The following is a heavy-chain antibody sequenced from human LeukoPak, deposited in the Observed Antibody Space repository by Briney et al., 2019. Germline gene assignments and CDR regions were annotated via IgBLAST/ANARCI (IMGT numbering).Heavy chain of an antibody. J-gene: IGHJ4*02. CDR1: GYSISSGYY. D-gene: IGHD6-19*01. V-gene: IGHV4-38-2*02. CDR2: IYYSGST. CDR3: ASSSGWYRGGEGY. Sequence: KPSETLSLTCTVSGYSISSGYYWGWIRQPPGKGLEWIGSIYYSGSTYYNPSLKSRVTISIDTSKNQFSLKLSSVTAADMAVYYCASSSGWYRGGEGYWGQGTLVTVSS.